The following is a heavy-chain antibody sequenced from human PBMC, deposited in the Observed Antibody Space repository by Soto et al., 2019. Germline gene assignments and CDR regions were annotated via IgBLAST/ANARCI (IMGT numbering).Heavy chain of an antibody. J-gene: IGHJ3*02. Sequence: GASVKVSCKAPGGTFSSYAISWVRQAPGQGLEWTGGIIPIFGTANYAQKFQGRVTITADESTSTAYMELSSLRSEDTAVYYCARAPVDCSDGSCYSEDAFDIWRQGTMVTVSS. CDR3: ARAPVDCSDGSCYSEDAFDI. CDR2: IIPIFGTA. V-gene: IGHV1-69*13. D-gene: IGHD2-15*01. CDR1: GGTFSSYA.